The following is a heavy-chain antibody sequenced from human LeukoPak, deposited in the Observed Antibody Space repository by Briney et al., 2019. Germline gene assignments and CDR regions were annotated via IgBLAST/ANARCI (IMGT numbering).Heavy chain of an antibody. CDR2: ISSSSSYI. Sequence: GGSLRLSCIGSGFTFSKTWMMWVRQAPGKGLEWVSSISSSSSYIYYADSVKGRFTISRDNAKNSLYLQMNSLRAEDTAVYYCARDRSYYYGSGSYPRYYYYGMDVWGQGTTVTVSS. V-gene: IGHV3-21*01. CDR3: ARDRSYYYGSGSYPRYYYYGMDV. J-gene: IGHJ6*02. D-gene: IGHD3-10*01. CDR1: GFTFSKTW.